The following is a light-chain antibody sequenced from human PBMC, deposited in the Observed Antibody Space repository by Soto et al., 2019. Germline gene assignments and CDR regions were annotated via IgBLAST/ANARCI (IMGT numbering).Light chain of an antibody. J-gene: IGKJ3*01. CDR3: QQSYRAPLT. CDR2: AAS. V-gene: IGKV1-39*01. CDR1: QTISTY. Sequence: DIQMTQSPSSLSASVGDRVTITCRASQTISTYLNWYRQKPGKAPKLLIHAASSVQSGVPSRFSSSESETDFTLTISTLQPEDFATYYCQQSYRAPLTFGPGTKVDIK.